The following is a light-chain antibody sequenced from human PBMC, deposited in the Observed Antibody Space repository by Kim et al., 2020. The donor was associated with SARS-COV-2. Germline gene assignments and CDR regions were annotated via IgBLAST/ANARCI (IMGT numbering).Light chain of an antibody. V-gene: IGKV1-39*01. J-gene: IGKJ1*01. CDR1: RNINDF. CDR3: QQSHGTPLT. Sequence: ASIGDRVTIICRASRNINDFLNWFQQKPGKAPQLLIYGASTLHTGVPSRFSGSGSERDFTLTISSLQPEDFATYFCQQSHGTPLTFGQGTKVDIK. CDR2: GAS.